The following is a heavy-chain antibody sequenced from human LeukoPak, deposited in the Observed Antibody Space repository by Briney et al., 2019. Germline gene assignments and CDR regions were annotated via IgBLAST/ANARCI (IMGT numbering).Heavy chain of an antibody. CDR2: IYTSVNT. CDR1: GGSISSYY. Sequence: SETLSLTCTVSGGSISSYYWSWIRQPAGKGLEWIGRIYTSVNTNYNPSLKSRVTMSVDTSKNQFSLKLTSVTAADTAVYYCARMKDCGGDCYSVDYWGQGTLVTVSS. CDR3: ARMKDCGGDCYSVDY. V-gene: IGHV4-4*07. D-gene: IGHD2-21*02. J-gene: IGHJ4*02.